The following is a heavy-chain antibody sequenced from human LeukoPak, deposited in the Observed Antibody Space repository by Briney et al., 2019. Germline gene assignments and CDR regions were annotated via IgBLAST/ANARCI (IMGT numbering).Heavy chain of an antibody. CDR3: AKDASPYSNYAVKWFDS. J-gene: IGHJ5*01. D-gene: IGHD4/OR15-4a*01. V-gene: IGHV3-23*01. CDR1: GFSFRTYI. CDR2: ISGDAITT. Sequence: GRSLRLSCTASGFSFRTYIMAWVRQVPGKGLEWVSAISGDAITTYYAVPVKGRFTISRDNFRNTLSLQMDSLRADDSAVYYCAKDASPYSNYAVKWFDSWGQGTLVTVSS.